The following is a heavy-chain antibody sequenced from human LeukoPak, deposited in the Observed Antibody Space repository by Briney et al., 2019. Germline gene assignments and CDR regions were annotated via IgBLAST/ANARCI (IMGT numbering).Heavy chain of an antibody. CDR3: ARLSGAVVVPAADDAFDI. J-gene: IGHJ3*02. D-gene: IGHD2-2*01. CDR2: INHSGST. V-gene: IGHV4-34*01. Sequence: SETLSLTCAVYGGSFSGYYWSWIRQPPGKGLEGIGEINHSGSTNYNPSLKSRATISVDTSKNQFSLKLSSVTAADTAVYYCARLSGAVVVPAADDAFDIWGQGTMVTVSS. CDR1: GGSFSGYY.